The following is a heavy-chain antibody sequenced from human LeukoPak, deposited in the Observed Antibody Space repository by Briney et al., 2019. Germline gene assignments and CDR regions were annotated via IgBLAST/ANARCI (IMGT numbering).Heavy chain of an antibody. CDR3: ARSGYGYFLDY. CDR1: GFTFSSYE. V-gene: IGHV3-48*03. CDR2: ISSSGSTI. D-gene: IGHD5-18*01. Sequence: GGSLRLSCAASGFTFSSYEMNWVRQAPGNGLEWVSYISSSGSTIYYADSVKGRFTISRDNAKNSLSLQMNSLRAEDTAVYYCARSGYGYFLDYWGQGTLVTVSS. J-gene: IGHJ4*02.